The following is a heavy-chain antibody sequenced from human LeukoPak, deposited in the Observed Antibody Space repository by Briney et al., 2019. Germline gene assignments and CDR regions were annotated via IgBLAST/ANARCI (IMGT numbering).Heavy chain of an antibody. V-gene: IGHV3-33*06. CDR3: AKDARYDRSGYLFGGGEVINYFDY. J-gene: IGHJ4*02. CDR1: GFTFSSYG. Sequence: PGGSLRLSCAASGFTFSSYGMHWVRQAPGKGLEWVAVIWDDGSNKYYADSVKGRFTISRDNSKNTLYLQMYSLRAEDTAVYYCAKDARYDRSGYLFGGGEVINYFDYWGQGTLVTVSS. D-gene: IGHD3-22*01. CDR2: IWDDGSNK.